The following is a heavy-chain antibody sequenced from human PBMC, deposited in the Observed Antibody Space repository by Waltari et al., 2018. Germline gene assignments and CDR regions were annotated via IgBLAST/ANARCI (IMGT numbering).Heavy chain of an antibody. Sequence: EVQLVESGGGLVQPGGSLRLSCAASGFTFSSYSMNWVRQAPGKGLEWVSYISSSSSTIYYADSVKGRFTISRDNAKNSLYLQMNSLRAEDTAVYYCARNGYYITIFGVVTEYYFDYWGQGTLVTVSS. CDR2: ISSSSSTI. D-gene: IGHD3-3*01. CDR1: GFTFSSYS. J-gene: IGHJ4*02. V-gene: IGHV3-48*04. CDR3: ARNGYYITIFGVVTEYYFDY.